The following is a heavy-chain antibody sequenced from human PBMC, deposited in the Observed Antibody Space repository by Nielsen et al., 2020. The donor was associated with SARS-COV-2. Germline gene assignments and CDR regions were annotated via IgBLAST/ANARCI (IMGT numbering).Heavy chain of an antibody. CDR1: GYTFTVYA. Sequence: ASVKVSCKASGYTFTVYAMHWVRQAPGQRLEWMGWINAGNGNTKSSQQFQGRVTITRDTSASTAYMELSSLRSEDTAVYYCARQVPTRDGYNWDYWGQGTLVTVSS. J-gene: IGHJ4*02. CDR2: INAGNGNT. CDR3: ARQVPTRDGYNWDY. D-gene: IGHD5-24*01. V-gene: IGHV1-3*01.